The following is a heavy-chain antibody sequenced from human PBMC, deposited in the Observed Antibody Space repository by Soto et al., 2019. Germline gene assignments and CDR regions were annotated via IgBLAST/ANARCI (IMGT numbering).Heavy chain of an antibody. Sequence: QVQLVQSGAEVKKPGASVKVSCKASGGTFSSYALSWVRQAPGQGLEWMGGIIPIFGTASYAQKFQGRVTITADESTSTAYMELSSLRSEDTAVYYCARGYASGCHMGLMCGFDIWGQGTLVTVSS. V-gene: IGHV1-69*12. CDR1: GGTFSSYA. CDR3: ARGYASGCHMGLMCGFDI. D-gene: IGHD6-19*01. CDR2: IIPIFGTA. J-gene: IGHJ3*02.